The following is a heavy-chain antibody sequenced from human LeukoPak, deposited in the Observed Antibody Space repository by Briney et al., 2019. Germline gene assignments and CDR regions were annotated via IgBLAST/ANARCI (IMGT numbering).Heavy chain of an antibody. CDR3: ARDAGRSTFGGVIVPPYFDY. V-gene: IGHV1-69*04. CDR1: GGTFSSHT. Sequence: ASVKVSCKASGGTFSSHTISWVRQAPGQGLEWMGRIIPILGIANYAQKFQGRVTITADKSTSTAYMELSSLRSEDTAVYYCARDAGRSTFGGVIVPPYFDYWGQGTLVTVSS. J-gene: IGHJ4*02. D-gene: IGHD3-16*02. CDR2: IIPILGIA.